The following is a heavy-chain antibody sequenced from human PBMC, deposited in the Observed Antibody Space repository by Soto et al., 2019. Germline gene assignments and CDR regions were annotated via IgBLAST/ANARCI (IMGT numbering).Heavy chain of an antibody. D-gene: IGHD4-4*01. CDR1: GFSFRKYA. J-gene: IGHJ4*02. Sequence: EVQLLESGGGLVQPGGSLRLSCVGSGFSFRKYAMNWVRQAPGKGLEWVSGISGSGGSGRGFYADPVKGRFTISRDNSMNTLYLEMNSLRAEDTAVYYCAKDLDDYSSAIDFWGQGTLVTVSS. V-gene: IGHV3-23*01. CDR3: AKDLDDYSSAIDF. CDR2: ISGSGGSGRG.